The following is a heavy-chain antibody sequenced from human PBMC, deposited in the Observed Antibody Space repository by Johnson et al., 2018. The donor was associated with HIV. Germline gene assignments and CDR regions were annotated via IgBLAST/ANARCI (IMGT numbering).Heavy chain of an antibody. Sequence: QVQLVESGGGVVQPGRSLRLSCAASGFTFSSYAMHWVRQAPGKGLEWVAVISYDGSNKYYADSVKGRFTISRDNSKNTLYLQMNSRRAEDTAGYYCARVGPGHAFDIWGQGTMVTVSS. V-gene: IGHV3-30-3*01. CDR2: ISYDGSNK. J-gene: IGHJ3*02. CDR3: ARVGPGHAFDI. CDR1: GFTFSSYA.